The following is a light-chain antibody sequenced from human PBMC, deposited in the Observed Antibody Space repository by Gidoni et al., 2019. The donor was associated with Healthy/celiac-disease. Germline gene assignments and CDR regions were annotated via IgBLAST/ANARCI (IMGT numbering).Light chain of an antibody. CDR2: AAS. V-gene: IGKV1-9*01. CDR1: QGISSF. CDR3: QRSNRYPST. Sequence: HLPQSPSSLPASVGDRVTITCRPSQGISSFLAWYQQKPEKAPKLLIYAASTLQSGVPSRFGGSGSGTDYTLTSSRLQDEDVATYYCQRSNRYPSTFGPGTKVEIK. J-gene: IGKJ3*01.